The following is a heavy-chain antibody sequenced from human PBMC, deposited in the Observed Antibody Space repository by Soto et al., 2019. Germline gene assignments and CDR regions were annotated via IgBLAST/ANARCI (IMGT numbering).Heavy chain of an antibody. Sequence: SETLSLTCTVSGDSVSSGAHYWSWIRQPPGKGLEWIGYIYYSGTTNSNPSLKSRVSISVDTSKNQFSLKLNSVTAADTAVYFCAREAYNGNFYGSFQHWGQGTLVTVSS. D-gene: IGHD1-26*01. J-gene: IGHJ1*01. CDR2: IYYSGTT. V-gene: IGHV4-61*08. CDR1: GDSVSSGAHY. CDR3: AREAYNGNFYGSFQH.